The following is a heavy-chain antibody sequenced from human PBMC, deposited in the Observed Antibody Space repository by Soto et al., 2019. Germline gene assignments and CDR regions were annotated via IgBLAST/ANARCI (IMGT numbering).Heavy chain of an antibody. D-gene: IGHD6-19*01. Sequence: QVQLQQWGAGLLKPSETLSLTCAVYGGSFSGYYWSWIRQPPGKGLEWIGEINHSGSTNYNPSLKSRVTISVDTSKNQFSLKLSSVTAADTAVYYCARGYSSGWYRYYYGMDVWGQGTTVTVSS. CDR3: ARGYSSGWYRYYYGMDV. CDR2: INHSGST. CDR1: GGSFSGYY. V-gene: IGHV4-34*01. J-gene: IGHJ6*02.